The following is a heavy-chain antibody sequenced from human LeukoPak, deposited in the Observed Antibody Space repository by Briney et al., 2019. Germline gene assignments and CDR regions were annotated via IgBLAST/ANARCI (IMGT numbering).Heavy chain of an antibody. V-gene: IGHV4-34*01. D-gene: IGHD5-18*01. CDR1: GGSLSGYY. CDR2: INHSGST. J-gene: IGHJ4*02. CDR3: ARSPGYSYARDDY. Sequence: SETLSLTCAVYGGSLSGYYWSWIRQPPGKGLEWIGEINHSGSTNYNPSLKSRVTISVDTSKNQFSLKLSSVTAADTAVYYCARSPGYSYARDDYWGQGTLVTVSS.